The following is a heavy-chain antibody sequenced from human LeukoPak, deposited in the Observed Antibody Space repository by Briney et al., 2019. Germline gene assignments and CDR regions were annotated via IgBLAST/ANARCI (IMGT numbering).Heavy chain of an antibody. V-gene: IGHV4-59*13. Sequence: PSETLSLTGTVSGGSISSYYWSWIRQPPGKGLEWIGYIYYSGSTNYNPSLKSRVTISVDTSKNQFSLKLSSVTAADTAVYYCASSSGWYYYFDYWGQGTLVTVSS. J-gene: IGHJ4*02. CDR1: GGSISSYY. D-gene: IGHD6-19*01. CDR2: IYYSGST. CDR3: ASSSGWYYYFDY.